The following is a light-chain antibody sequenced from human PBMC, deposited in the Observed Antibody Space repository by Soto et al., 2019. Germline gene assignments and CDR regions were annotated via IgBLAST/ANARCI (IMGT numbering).Light chain of an antibody. V-gene: IGLV2-14*01. CDR1: SGDIGSYTY. CDR3: SSYTTNSPPVV. J-gene: IGLJ2*01. Sequence: QSVLTQPASVSGSPGQSITISCTRTSGDIGSYTYVSWYQQYPGKAPKLLISEVTNRPSGVSNRFSGSKSGNTASLTISGLQAEDEAHYYCSSYTTNSPPVVFGGGTKLTVL. CDR2: EVT.